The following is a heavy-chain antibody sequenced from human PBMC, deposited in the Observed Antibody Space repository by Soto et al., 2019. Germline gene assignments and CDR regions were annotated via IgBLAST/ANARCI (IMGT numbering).Heavy chain of an antibody. CDR1: GLTVSRTQ. CDR3: ALRKTGSYFDY. CDR2: IGASGAGT. V-gene: IGHV3-23*01. Sequence: GSLRLSCAVSGLTVSRTQMSWVRQAPGKGLQWVSAIGASGAGTYYAEYVKGRFTISRDNSKNTLYLQMNSLRAEDTAVYYCALRKTGSYFDYWGQGTLVTVSS. D-gene: IGHD1-26*01. J-gene: IGHJ4*02.